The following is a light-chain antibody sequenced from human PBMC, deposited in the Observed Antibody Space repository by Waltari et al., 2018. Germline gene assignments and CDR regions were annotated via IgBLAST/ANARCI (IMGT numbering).Light chain of an antibody. J-gene: IGKJ4*01. Sequence: EIVLTQSPATLSLSPGERATLSCRASQSVRSYLAWYQQKPGQTPRLLIYDASNRATGIPPRFSGSGSGTDFTLTISNLEPEDFAVYYCQQRSNWPALTFGGGTKVEI. V-gene: IGKV3-11*01. CDR2: DAS. CDR1: QSVRSY. CDR3: QQRSNWPALT.